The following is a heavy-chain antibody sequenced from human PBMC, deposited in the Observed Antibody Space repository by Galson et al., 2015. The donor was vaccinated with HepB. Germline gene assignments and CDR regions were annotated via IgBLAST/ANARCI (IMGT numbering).Heavy chain of an antibody. J-gene: IGHJ4*02. Sequence: SLRLSCAASGFIFSNYAMSWVRQAPGKGLEWVSTVSNDGGTTYYPDSVKGRFTISRDNSKNTLSLQMNSLRAEDTAVYYCVFGYFLDYWGQGTLVTVSS. D-gene: IGHD5-12*01. CDR1: GFIFSNYA. CDR3: VFGYFLDY. CDR2: VSNDGGTT. V-gene: IGHV3-23*01.